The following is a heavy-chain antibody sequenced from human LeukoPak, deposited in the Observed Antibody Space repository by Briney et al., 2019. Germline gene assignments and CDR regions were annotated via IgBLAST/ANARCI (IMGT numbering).Heavy chain of an antibody. V-gene: IGHV3-21*01. Sequence: GGSLRLSCAAPGFTFSSYCMNWVRQAPGKGLEWVSSISSSSSYIYYADSVKGRFTISRDNAKNSLYLQMNSLRAEDTAVYYCASSRPYCTNGVCFYFDYWGQGTLVTVSS. J-gene: IGHJ4*02. CDR3: ASSRPYCTNGVCFYFDY. CDR1: GFTFSSYC. CDR2: ISSSSSYI. D-gene: IGHD2-8*01.